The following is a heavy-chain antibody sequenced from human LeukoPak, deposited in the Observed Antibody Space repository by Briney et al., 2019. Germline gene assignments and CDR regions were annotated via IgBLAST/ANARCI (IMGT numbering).Heavy chain of an antibody. J-gene: IGHJ4*02. CDR2: IYYSGST. D-gene: IGHD6-13*01. CDR1: GGSMSSGVYY. V-gene: IGHV4-39*01. Sequence: SETLSLTCTVSGGSMSSGVYYWAWIRQPPGKGLEWIGTIYYSGSTYYNPSLKSRVSISVDTSKNQFSLKLSSVTAADTAVYYCARHRSSWYYFDYWGQGTLVTVSS. CDR3: ARHRSSWYYFDY.